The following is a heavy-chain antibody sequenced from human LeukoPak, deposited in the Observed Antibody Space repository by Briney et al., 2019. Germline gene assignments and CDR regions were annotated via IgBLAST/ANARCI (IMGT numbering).Heavy chain of an antibody. J-gene: IGHJ4*02. V-gene: IGHV3-30*18. D-gene: IGHD4-17*01. CDR1: GFTFSSYS. CDR3: AKGGASVTRYVDY. CDR2: MSNSGENT. Sequence: GGSLRLSCAASGFTFSSYSMQWVRQTLGKGLEWVGIMSNSGENTFYGEAVKGRFTISRDNSQNTLYLQMKSLRPEDTAVYYCAKGGASVTRYVDYWGQGTLVTVSS.